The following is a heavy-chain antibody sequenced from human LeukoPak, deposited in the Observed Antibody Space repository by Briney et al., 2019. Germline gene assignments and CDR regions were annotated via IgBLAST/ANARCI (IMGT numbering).Heavy chain of an antibody. CDR3: ARDQVYSYGLGIDY. CDR2: INFNSGGT. V-gene: IGHV1-2*06. Sequence: GASVKVSCKASGYTFTDYYMNWVRQAPGQGLEWMGRINFNSGGTNYAQKFQGRVTMTTDTSTSTAYMELRSLRSDDTAVYYCARDQVYSYGLGIDYWGQGTLVTVSS. CDR1: GYTFTDYY. D-gene: IGHD5-18*01. J-gene: IGHJ4*02.